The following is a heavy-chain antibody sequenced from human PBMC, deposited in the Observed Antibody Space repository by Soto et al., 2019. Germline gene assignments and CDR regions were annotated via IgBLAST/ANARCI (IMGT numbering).Heavy chain of an antibody. D-gene: IGHD1-26*01. V-gene: IGHV4-59*13. CDR3: ARVSGSYYLYYYYGMDV. CDR1: VGSISSYH. J-gene: IGHJ6*02. CDR2: IYYSGST. Sequence: PSQTLCLTCSVSVGSISSYHWSWVRQAPGKGLEWIGYIYYSGSTNYNPSLKSRVTISVDTSKNQFSLKLSSVTAADTAVHYCARVSGSYYLYYYYGMDVWGQGTTVTVPS.